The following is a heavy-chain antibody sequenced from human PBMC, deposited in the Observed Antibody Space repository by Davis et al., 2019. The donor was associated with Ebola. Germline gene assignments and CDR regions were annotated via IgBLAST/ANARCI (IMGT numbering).Heavy chain of an antibody. CDR2: INAGNGNT. J-gene: IGHJ6*02. V-gene: IGHV1-3*01. CDR1: GYTFTSYA. CDR3: AREGGLVRGVVITWKYGMDV. D-gene: IGHD3-10*01. Sequence: AASVKVSCKASGYTFTSYAIHWVRQAPGQRLEWMGWINAGNGNTKYSQKFQARVTITRDTSASTVYMELSSLRSEDTAVYYCAREGGLVRGVVITWKYGMDVWGQGTTVTVSS.